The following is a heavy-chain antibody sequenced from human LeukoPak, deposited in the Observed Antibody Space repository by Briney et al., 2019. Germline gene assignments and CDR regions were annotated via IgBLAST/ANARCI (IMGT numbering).Heavy chain of an antibody. V-gene: IGHV1-8*03. CDR1: GYTFTSYD. D-gene: IGHD6-6*01. J-gene: IGHJ6*03. CDR2: MNPNSGNT. CDR3: AREGGGTYSSSSPAYYYYYMDV. Sequence: ASVKVSCKASGYTFTSYDINWVRQATGQGLEWMGWMNPNSGNTGYAQKFQGRVTITRNTSISTAYMELSSLRSEDTAVYYCAREGGGTYSSSSPAYYYYYMDVWGKGTTVTVSS.